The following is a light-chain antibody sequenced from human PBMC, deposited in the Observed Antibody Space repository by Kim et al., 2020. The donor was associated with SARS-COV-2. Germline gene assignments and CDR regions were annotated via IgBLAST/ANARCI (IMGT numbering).Light chain of an antibody. V-gene: IGLV3-21*04. CDR3: QVWHGGSHHVI. CDR1: NIRGET. J-gene: IGLJ2*01. CDR2: YDN. Sequence: SYELTQPPSVSVAPGQTARITCGGDNIRGETVYWYRQKPGQAPVLVIFYDNDRPSGIPARFSGSNSGTTATLTISRVEAGDEADYFCQVWHGGSHHVIFGGGTQLTVL.